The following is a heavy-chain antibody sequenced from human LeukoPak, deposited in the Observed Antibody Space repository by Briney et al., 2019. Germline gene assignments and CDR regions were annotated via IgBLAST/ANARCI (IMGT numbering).Heavy chain of an antibody. J-gene: IGHJ4*02. V-gene: IGHV3-33*01. CDR1: GFTFSSYG. D-gene: IGHD3-10*01. CDR2: IWYDGSNK. Sequence: GGSLRLSCAASGFTFSSYGMHWVRQAPGKGLEWVAVIWYDGSNKYYADSVKGRFTISRDNSKNTLYLQMNSLRAEDTAVYYCARDALPAIWFGDYFDYWGQGTLVTVSS. CDR3: ARDALPAIWFGDYFDY.